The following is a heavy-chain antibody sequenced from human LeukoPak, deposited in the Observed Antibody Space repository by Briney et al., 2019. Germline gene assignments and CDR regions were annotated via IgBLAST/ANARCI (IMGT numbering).Heavy chain of an antibody. CDR3: ARAGYSSSWYYFDY. Sequence: GRSQRLSCAAAGFTFTSYEMNWVRQAPGKGLEWVSYIGSSGIVYYTDSVKGRFIISRDNAKNSLYLQMNSLRAEDTGVYYCARAGYSSSWYYFDYWGQGTLVTVSS. V-gene: IGHV3-48*03. D-gene: IGHD6-13*01. CDR1: GFTFTSYE. CDR2: IGSSGIV. J-gene: IGHJ4*02.